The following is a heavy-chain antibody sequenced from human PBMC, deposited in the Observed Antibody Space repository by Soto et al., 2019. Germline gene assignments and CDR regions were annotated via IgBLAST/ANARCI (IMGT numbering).Heavy chain of an antibody. CDR1: GFTFSSYA. CDR3: ARDAPPPIAAADYYYYYGMDV. Sequence: GSLRLSCAASGFTFSSYAMSWVRQAPGKGLEWVSAISGSGGSTYYADSVKGRFTISRDNSKNTLYLQMNSLRSEDTAVYYCARDAPPPIAAADYYYYYGMDVWGQGTTVTVSS. D-gene: IGHD6-13*01. V-gene: IGHV3-23*01. CDR2: ISGSGGST. J-gene: IGHJ6*02.